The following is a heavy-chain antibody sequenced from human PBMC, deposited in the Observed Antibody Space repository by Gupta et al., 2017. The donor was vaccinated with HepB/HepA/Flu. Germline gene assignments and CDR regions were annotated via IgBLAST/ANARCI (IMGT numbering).Heavy chain of an antibody. D-gene: IGHD2-2*01. CDR3: ARHPEGYCSSTSCLYYFDY. CDR1: GYSFTRYW. V-gene: IGHV5-51*01. CDR2: IYPGNSVT. Sequence: EVQLVQSGAEVKKPGESLNISCKGSGYSFTRYWTGWVRQMPGQGLEWMGIIYPGNSVTRYSPSLQGQVAISADKSISTAYLQWSSLKASDTAMYYCARHPEGYCSSTSCLYYFDYWGQVTLVTVSS. J-gene: IGHJ4*02.